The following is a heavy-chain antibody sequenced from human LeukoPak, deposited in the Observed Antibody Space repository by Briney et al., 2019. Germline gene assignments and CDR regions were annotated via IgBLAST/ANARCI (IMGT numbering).Heavy chain of an antibody. D-gene: IGHD2-21*01. Sequence: PSETLSLTCTVSGGSISSSSYYWGWIRQPPGKGLEWTGSIYYSGSTYYNPSLKSRVTISVDTSKNQFSLKLSSVTAADTAVYYCACENCRPSTDAFDIWGQGTMVTVSS. J-gene: IGHJ3*02. CDR3: ACENCRPSTDAFDI. V-gene: IGHV4-39*07. CDR2: IYYSGST. CDR1: GGSISSSSYY.